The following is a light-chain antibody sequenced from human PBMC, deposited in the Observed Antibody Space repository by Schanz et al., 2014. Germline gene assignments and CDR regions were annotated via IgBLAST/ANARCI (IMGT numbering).Light chain of an antibody. Sequence: EIVMTQSPATLSVSPGESAALSCRASQSVSSNLAWYQQKPGQAPRLLIHGASTRATGIPARFSGSGSGAEFTLTITSLQSEDFAVYYCQQRSNWPPITFGQGTRLEIK. J-gene: IGKJ5*01. CDR1: QSVSSN. CDR3: QQRSNWPPIT. V-gene: IGKV3-15*01. CDR2: GAS.